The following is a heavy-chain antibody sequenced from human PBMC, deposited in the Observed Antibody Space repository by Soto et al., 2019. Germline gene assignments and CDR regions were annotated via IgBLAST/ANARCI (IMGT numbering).Heavy chain of an antibody. CDR1: GGSFSGYY. CDR2: INNGGSS. D-gene: IGHD3-10*01. V-gene: IGHV4-34*01. Sequence: SETLSLPFAVSGGSFSGYYWSWIRQPPGKGLEWIGEINNGGSSNYNPSLKSRGSMSVGTSNNQFSLKLTSVTAADTAVYYCARGRGDGYNQNWYFDLWGRGTLVTVSS. CDR3: ARGRGDGYNQNWYFDL. J-gene: IGHJ2*01.